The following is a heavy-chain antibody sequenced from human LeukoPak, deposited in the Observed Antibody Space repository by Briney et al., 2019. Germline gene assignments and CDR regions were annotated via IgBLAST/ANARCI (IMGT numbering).Heavy chain of an antibody. CDR2: INSDGSST. D-gene: IGHD2-2*01. V-gene: IGHV3-74*01. J-gene: IGHJ6*04. Sequence: GGSLRLSCAASGFTFSSYWMHWVRQAPGKGLVWVSRINSDGSSTSYADSVKGRFTISRDNAKNTLYLQMNSLRADDTAVYYCARVVYCSSTSCYAGGYYYGMDVWGKGTTVTVSS. CDR3: ARVVYCSSTSCYAGGYYYGMDV. CDR1: GFTFSSYW.